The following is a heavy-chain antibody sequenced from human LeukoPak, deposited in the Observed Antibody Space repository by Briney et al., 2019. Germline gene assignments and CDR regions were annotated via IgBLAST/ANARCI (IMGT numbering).Heavy chain of an antibody. CDR3: ARDAYESGYDLISHYYYYMDV. CDR1: GGSISSYY. Sequence: SETLSLTCTVSGGSISSYYWSWIRQPPGKGLEWIGYIYYSGSTNYNPSLKSRVTISVDTSKNQFSLKLSSVTAADTAVYYCARDAYESGYDLISHYYYYMDVWGKGTTATVSS. J-gene: IGHJ6*03. CDR2: IYYSGST. D-gene: IGHD5-12*01. V-gene: IGHV4-59*01.